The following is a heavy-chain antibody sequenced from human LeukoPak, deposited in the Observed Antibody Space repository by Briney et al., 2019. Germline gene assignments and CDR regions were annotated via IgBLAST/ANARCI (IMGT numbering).Heavy chain of an antibody. CDR3: ARGDYDYVWGSYNHDAFDI. CDR1: GYTFTSYG. J-gene: IGHJ3*02. Sequence: ASVKVSCKASGYTFTSYGISWVRQAPGQELEWMGWISAYNGNTNYAQKLQGRVTMTTDTSTSTAYMELRSLRSDDTAVYYCARGDYDYVWGSYNHDAFDIWGQGTMVTVSS. D-gene: IGHD3-16*01. CDR2: ISAYNGNT. V-gene: IGHV1-18*01.